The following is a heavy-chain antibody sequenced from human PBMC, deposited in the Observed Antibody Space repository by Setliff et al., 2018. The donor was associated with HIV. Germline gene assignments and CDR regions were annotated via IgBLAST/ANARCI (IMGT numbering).Heavy chain of an antibody. CDR1: NYSISSGYY. CDR3: ASGYNYAYPDY. V-gene: IGHV4-38-2*01. CDR2: MYHSGST. Sequence: SETLSLTCAVSNYSISSGYYWGWIRQSPGKGLEWIGSMYHSGSTYSNPSLKSRVTMSIDTSKNQLSLKLRSVTAADTAVYYCASGYNYAYPDYWGQGTLVTVSS. J-gene: IGHJ4*02. D-gene: IGHD5-18*01.